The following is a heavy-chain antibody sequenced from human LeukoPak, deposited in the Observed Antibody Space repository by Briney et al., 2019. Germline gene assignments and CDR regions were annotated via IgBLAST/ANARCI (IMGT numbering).Heavy chain of an antibody. J-gene: IGHJ4*02. CDR3: ARDRNFDWSLDY. CDR2: IYTSGNT. Sequence: SETLSLTCTVSRGSISFFYWSWIRQPAGKGLEWIGRIYTSGNTNYNPSLKSRVTMSVDTSKNQFSLKLSSVTAADTAVYYCARDRNFDWSLDYWGQGTLVTVSS. V-gene: IGHV4-4*07. CDR1: RGSISFFY. D-gene: IGHD3-9*01.